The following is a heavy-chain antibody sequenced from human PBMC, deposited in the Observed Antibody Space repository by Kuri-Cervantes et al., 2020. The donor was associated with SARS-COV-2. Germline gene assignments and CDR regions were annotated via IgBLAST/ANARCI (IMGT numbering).Heavy chain of an antibody. CDR2: TYYRSKWYD. V-gene: IGHV6-1*01. CDR1: GDSVSSKIAA. CDR3: ARGTNWPPDGGFDP. J-gene: IGHJ5*02. Sequence: SETLSLTCAISGDSVSSKIAAWNWIRQSPSRGLEWLGRTYYRSKWYDDYAVSVKSRISINPYTSKNQFSLHLNSVTPEDTAVYYCARGTNWPPDGGFDPWGQGTLVTVSS. D-gene: IGHD7-27*01.